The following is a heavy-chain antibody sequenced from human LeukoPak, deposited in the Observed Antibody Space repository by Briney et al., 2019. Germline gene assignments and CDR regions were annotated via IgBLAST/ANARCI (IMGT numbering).Heavy chain of an antibody. D-gene: IGHD6-19*01. CDR1: GFTFTSYA. CDR3: AGSPRSGWHWFDY. CDR2: ISYDGINK. J-gene: IGHJ4*02. V-gene: IGHV3-30*04. Sequence: PGGSLRLSCADSGFTFTSYAMHWVRQAPGKGLEWVAVISYDGINKYYADSVKGRFTISRDNSKNTLYLQMNSLRPEDTAVYYCAGSPRSGWHWFDYWGQGTLVTVSS.